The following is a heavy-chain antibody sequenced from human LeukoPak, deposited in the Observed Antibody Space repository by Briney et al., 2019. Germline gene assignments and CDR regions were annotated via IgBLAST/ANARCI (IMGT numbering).Heavy chain of an antibody. J-gene: IGHJ4*02. V-gene: IGHV4-59*07. D-gene: IGHD2-21*02. CDR2: IYYSGTT. CDR1: GGLIRIHY. CDR3: ARRPSCGTDCSPPYIDH. Sequence: WDPLSLLCTFSGGLIRIHYWRWIRHPPGRSRECIGYIYYSGTTNYSPSLTNRVTISIDPSKNQFSLRPTSVTAADTAVYYCARRPSCGTDCSPPYIDHWGQGTLVTVSS.